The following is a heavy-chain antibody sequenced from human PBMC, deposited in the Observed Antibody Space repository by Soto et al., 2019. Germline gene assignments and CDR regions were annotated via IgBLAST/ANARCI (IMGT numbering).Heavy chain of an antibody. CDR2: ISAYNGNT. D-gene: IGHD3-22*01. V-gene: IGHV1-18*01. Sequence: ASVKVSCKASGYTFTSYGISWVRQAPGQGLEWMGWISAYNGNTNYAQKLQGRVTMTTDTSTSTAYMELRSLRSDDTAVYYCARDWGYYDSSGYYSADYWGQGTLVTVS. CDR1: GYTFTSYG. J-gene: IGHJ4*02. CDR3: ARDWGYYDSSGYYSADY.